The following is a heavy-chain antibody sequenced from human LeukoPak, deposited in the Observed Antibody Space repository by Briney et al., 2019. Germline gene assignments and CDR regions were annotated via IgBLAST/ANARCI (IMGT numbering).Heavy chain of an antibody. CDR2: ISSDGSTT. CDR1: GLTFRGYW. CDR3: AREDALERLQ. D-gene: IGHD6-25*01. Sequence: GGSLRLSCVDSGLTFRGYWMHWVRQAPGKGLVWLSRISSDGSTTNYADSVKGRFIISRDNAENTLYMEVNNLRAEGTGLYYCAREDALERLQWGQGTLVTVSS. J-gene: IGHJ4*02. V-gene: IGHV3-74*01.